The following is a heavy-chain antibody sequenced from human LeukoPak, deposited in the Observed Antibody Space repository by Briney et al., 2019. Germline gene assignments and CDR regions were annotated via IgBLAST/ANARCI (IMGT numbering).Heavy chain of an antibody. D-gene: IGHD3-10*01. Sequence: GGSLRLSCAASGFTFSGYAMSWVRQAPGKGLGVSAISGSGGSTYYADSVKGRFTISRDNSKNTLYLQMNSLRAEDTAVYYCAKDRLWYYGSGSYSNWFDPWGQGTLVTVSS. CDR2: ISGSGGST. CDR3: AKDRLWYYGSGSYSNWFDP. CDR1: GFTFSGYA. J-gene: IGHJ5*02. V-gene: IGHV3-23*01.